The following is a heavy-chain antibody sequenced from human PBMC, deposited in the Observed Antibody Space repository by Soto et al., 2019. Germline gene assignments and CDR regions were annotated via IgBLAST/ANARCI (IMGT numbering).Heavy chain of an antibody. D-gene: IGHD3-16*01. CDR2: ISASGDRP. CDR1: GFTFGSYD. J-gene: IGHJ4*02. Sequence: VGSLRLSCAASGFTFGSYDMSWVRQAPGKGLEWVSVISASGDRPYYADSVKGRFTISRDSSRNTLNLQMNSLRAEDTAVYYCAKGYYDDEGYSYEDHWGQGTQVTVSS. CDR3: AKGYYDDEGYSYEDH. V-gene: IGHV3-23*01.